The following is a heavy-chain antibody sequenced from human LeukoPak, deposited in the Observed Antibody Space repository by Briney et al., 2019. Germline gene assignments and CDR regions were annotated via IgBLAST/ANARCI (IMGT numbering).Heavy chain of an antibody. D-gene: IGHD3-22*01. Sequence: GGSLRLSCAASGFTFSSYSMTWVRQAPGKGLEWVSYITFTSSTIHYADSVKGRFTISRDNAKSSLYLQMNSLRADDTAVYYCTKTIDGYLLGYFDHWGQGTLVTVFS. CDR1: GFTFSSYS. V-gene: IGHV3-48*01. J-gene: IGHJ4*02. CDR2: ITFTSSTI. CDR3: TKTIDGYLLGYFDH.